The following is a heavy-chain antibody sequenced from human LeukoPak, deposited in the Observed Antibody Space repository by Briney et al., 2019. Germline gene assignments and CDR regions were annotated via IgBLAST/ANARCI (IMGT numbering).Heavy chain of an antibody. J-gene: IGHJ3*02. V-gene: IGHV1-46*01. CDR3: ARADPGYCSGGSCYGGAFDI. Sequence: ASVKVSCKASGYTFTSYYMHWVRQAPGQGLEWMGIINPSGGSTSYAQKFQGRVTMTRDMSTSTVYMELSSLRSEDTAVYYCARADPGYCSGGSCYGGAFDIWGQGTIVTVSS. CDR1: GYTFTSYY. D-gene: IGHD2-15*01. CDR2: INPSGGST.